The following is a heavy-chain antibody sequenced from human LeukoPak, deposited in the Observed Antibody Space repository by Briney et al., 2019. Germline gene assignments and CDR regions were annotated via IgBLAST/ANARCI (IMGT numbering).Heavy chain of an antibody. CDR2: ISYDGSNK. CDR1: GFTFSSYA. Sequence: GRSLRLSCAASGFTFSSYAMHLVRQAPGKGLEWVAVISYDGSNKYYADSVKGRFTISRDNAKNSLYLQMNSLRDEDTAVYYCVRLVGSRSCSGGTCYSDYWGQGTLVTVSS. D-gene: IGHD2-15*01. V-gene: IGHV3-30-3*01. CDR3: VRLVGSRSCSGGTCYSDY. J-gene: IGHJ4*02.